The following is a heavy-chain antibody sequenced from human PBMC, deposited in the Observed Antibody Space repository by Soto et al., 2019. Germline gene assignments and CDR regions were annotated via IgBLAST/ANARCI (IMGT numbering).Heavy chain of an antibody. CDR3: ARDTDLTGGRNWFDP. J-gene: IGHJ5*02. V-gene: IGHV1-18*01. CDR2: ISAYNGNT. Sequence: GASVKVSCKASGYTFTSYGISWVRQAPGQGLEWMGWISAYNGNTNYAQKLQGRVTMTTDTSTSTAYMELRSLRSDDTAVYYCARDTDLTGGRNWFDPWGQGTLVTVSS. CDR1: GYTFTSYG. D-gene: IGHD3-9*01.